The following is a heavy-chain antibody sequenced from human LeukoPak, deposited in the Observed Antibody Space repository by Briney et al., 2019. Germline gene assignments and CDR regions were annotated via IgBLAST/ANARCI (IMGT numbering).Heavy chain of an antibody. D-gene: IGHD3-22*01. V-gene: IGHV3-7*03. J-gene: IGHJ4*02. CDR2: IKQDGSEE. CDR1: GFTFSRYW. CDR3: ARDKGDHDRSGSLFVF. Sequence: GGSLRLSCATSGFTFSRYWMSWVRQVPRKGLEWVANIKQDGSEEYYEDTVKGRFTISRDNAKNSLYLQMNSLRVEDTAVYYCARDKGDHDRSGSLFVFGGQGSLVTVSS.